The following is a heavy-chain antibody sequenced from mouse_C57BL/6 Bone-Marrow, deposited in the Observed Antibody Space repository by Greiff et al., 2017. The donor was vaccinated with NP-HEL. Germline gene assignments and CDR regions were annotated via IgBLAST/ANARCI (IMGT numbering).Heavy chain of an antibody. CDR3: ARKQLWLRRDYFDY. J-gene: IGHJ2*01. CDR1: GYTFTSYW. CDR2: IYPGSGST. V-gene: IGHV1-55*01. D-gene: IGHD2-2*01. Sequence: VQLQQPGAELVKPGASVKMSCKASGYTFTSYWITWVKQRPGQGLEWIGDIYPGSGSTNYNEKFKSKATLTVDTSSSTAYMQLSSLTSEDSAVYYCARKQLWLRRDYFDYWGQGTTLTVSS.